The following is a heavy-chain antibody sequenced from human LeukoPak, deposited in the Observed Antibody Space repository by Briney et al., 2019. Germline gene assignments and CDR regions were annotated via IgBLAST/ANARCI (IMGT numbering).Heavy chain of an antibody. Sequence: GGSLRLSCAAFGFTFSSYAMSWVRQAPGKGLEWVSAISGSGGSTYYADSVKGRFTISRDNSKNTLYLQMNSLRAEDTAVYYCAKDPITIFGVAHDYWGQGTLVTVSS. CDR1: GFTFSSYA. CDR2: ISGSGGST. V-gene: IGHV3-23*01. D-gene: IGHD3-3*01. J-gene: IGHJ4*02. CDR3: AKDPITIFGVAHDY.